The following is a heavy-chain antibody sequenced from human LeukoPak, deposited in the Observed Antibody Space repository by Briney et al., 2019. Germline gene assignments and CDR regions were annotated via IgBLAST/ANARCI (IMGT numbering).Heavy chain of an antibody. Sequence: SVKVSCKSSGCTFSSYAISWVRQAPGPGLEWMGGIIPIFGTANYAQKFQGRVTITTDESTSTAYMELSSLRSEDTAVYYCARVNYDFWSGHYYYYMDVWGKGTTVTVSS. D-gene: IGHD3-3*01. CDR1: GCTFSSYA. V-gene: IGHV1-69*05. CDR3: ARVNYDFWSGHYYYYMDV. J-gene: IGHJ6*03. CDR2: IIPIFGTA.